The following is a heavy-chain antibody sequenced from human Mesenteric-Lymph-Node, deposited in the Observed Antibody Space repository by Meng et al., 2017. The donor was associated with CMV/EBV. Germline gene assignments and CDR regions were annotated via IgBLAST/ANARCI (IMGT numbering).Heavy chain of an antibody. J-gene: IGHJ4*02. V-gene: IGHV3-11*01. CDR3: ARGGGISH. CDR1: GFTFTDYY. D-gene: IGHD3-16*01. Sequence: GESLKISCTASGFTFTDYYMSWIRQAPGKRLEWVSYIDTSAYPLYYANSVKGRFTISRDNSNNVLYLQMNNLRAEDTAVYYCARGGGISHWGQGTLVTVSS. CDR2: IDTSAYPL.